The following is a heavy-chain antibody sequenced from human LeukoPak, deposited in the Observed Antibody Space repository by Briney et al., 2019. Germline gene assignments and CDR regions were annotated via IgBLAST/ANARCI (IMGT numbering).Heavy chain of an antibody. J-gene: IGHJ4*02. CDR3: AGDQTKYGSGNNFDY. Sequence: GGSLGLSCAASGFTFSSYAMSWVRQAPGKGLEWVSVIHSGDSTYYADSVKGRFTISRDNSKNTLYLQMNSLRAEDTAVYYCAGDQTKYGSGNNFDYWGQGTLVTVSS. CDR2: IHSGDST. CDR1: GFTFSSYA. V-gene: IGHV3-23*01. D-gene: IGHD3-10*01.